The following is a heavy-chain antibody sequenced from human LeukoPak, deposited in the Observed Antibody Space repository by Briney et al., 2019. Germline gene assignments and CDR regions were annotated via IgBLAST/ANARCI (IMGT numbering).Heavy chain of an antibody. V-gene: IGHV1-69*05. CDR1: GGTFISYA. D-gene: IGHD6-13*01. J-gene: IGHJ6*03. Sequence: GASVKVSCKASGGTFISYAISWVRQAPGQGLEWMGGIIPIFGTANYAQKFQGRVTITTDESTSTAYMELSSLRSEDTAVCYCARCSSYYSYYMDVWGKGTTVTVSS. CDR3: ARCSSYYSYYMDV. CDR2: IIPIFGTA.